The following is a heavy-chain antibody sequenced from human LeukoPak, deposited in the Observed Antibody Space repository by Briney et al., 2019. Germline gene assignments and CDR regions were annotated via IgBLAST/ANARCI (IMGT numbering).Heavy chain of an antibody. CDR3: TRDNSVRDEAWWFNP. J-gene: IGHJ5*02. Sequence: ASVKVSCTAFGYTFTSNYMHSVRQAPGQGPEWMGVISPSVGSTTYAQKFQGRVTLTREMSTTTDNLELSSLRSEDTAVYYCTRDNSVRDEAWWFNPWGQGTLVTVSS. CDR1: GYTFTSNY. D-gene: IGHD5-24*01. V-gene: IGHV1-46*01. CDR2: ISPSVGST.